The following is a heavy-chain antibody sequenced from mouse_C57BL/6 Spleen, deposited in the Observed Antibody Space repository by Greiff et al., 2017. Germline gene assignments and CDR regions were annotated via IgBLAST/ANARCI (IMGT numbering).Heavy chain of an antibody. CDR2: ISYNGSN. Sequence: ESGPGLVKPSQSLSLTCSVTGYSITSGYYWNWIRQLPGNKLEWMGYISYNGSNNYNPSLKNRISITRDTSKNQFFLKLNSVTTEDTATYYCAREEIYNGSGYFDYWGQGTTLTVSS. D-gene: IGHD1-1*01. CDR3: AREEIYNGSGYFDY. V-gene: IGHV3-6*01. CDR1: GYSITSGYY. J-gene: IGHJ2*01.